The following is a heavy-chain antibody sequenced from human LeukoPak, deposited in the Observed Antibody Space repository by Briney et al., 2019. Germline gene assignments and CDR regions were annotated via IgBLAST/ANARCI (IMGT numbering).Heavy chain of an antibody. CDR3: ARGGYYDSSGYYPGYYFDY. CDR2: IFYTGNT. Sequence: SETLSLTCTVSGGSIASSSNYWVWIRQPPGKGLEWIGNIFYTGNTYYNPSLKSRVTISVDTSNNRFSLNLASVTAADTAVYYCARGGYYDSSGYYPGYYFDYWGQGTLVTVSS. V-gene: IGHV4-39*07. D-gene: IGHD3-22*01. J-gene: IGHJ4*02. CDR1: GGSIASSSNY.